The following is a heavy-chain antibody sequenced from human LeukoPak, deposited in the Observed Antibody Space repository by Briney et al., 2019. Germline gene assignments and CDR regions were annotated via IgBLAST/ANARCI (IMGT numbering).Heavy chain of an antibody. CDR1: GFTISSYA. CDR3: AKGPTYYDFWSGYY. J-gene: IGHJ4*02. CDR2: ISGSGGST. V-gene: IGHV3-23*01. Sequence: GGSLRLSCAASGFTISSYAMSWVRQAPGQGLELVSAISGSGGSTYYADSVKGRFTISRDNSKNTLYLQMNSLRAEDTAVYYCAKGPTYYDFWSGYYWGQGTLVTVSS. D-gene: IGHD3-3*01.